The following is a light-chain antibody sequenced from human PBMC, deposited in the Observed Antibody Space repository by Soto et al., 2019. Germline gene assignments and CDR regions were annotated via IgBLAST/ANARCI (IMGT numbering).Light chain of an antibody. CDR2: ATS. CDR1: QTISRA. Sequence: DIQMTQSTSSLSASIGDRVTITCRASQTISRALNWYQQKPGKAPKLLIYATSILQSGVPSRFSGSGSGTDFTFTISSLQPEDIAMYFCQQSDDRPYTFGPGTKVEIK. CDR3: QQSDDRPYT. J-gene: IGKJ2*01. V-gene: IGKV1-39*01.